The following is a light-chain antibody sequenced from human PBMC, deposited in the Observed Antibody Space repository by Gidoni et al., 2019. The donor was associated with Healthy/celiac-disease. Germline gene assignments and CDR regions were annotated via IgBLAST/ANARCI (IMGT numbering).Light chain of an antibody. CDR2: RAA. J-gene: IGKJ1*01. CDR3: QHYYSTPT. V-gene: IGKV4-1*01. CDR1: QSVLYSANNQNY. Sequence: IVMHPPPDHPAASLGRSATINCTTSQSVLYSANNQNYLAWYPQKPGQPPKQLIYRAATRESAVPGRFSGSGSVTDFTLTIHSLQSEDVAVYYCQHYYSTPTFGQGTKVEIK.